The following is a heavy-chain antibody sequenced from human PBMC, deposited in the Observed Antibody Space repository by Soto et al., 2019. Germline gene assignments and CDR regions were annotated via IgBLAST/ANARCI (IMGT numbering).Heavy chain of an antibody. CDR2: ISYDGSNK. CDR1: GFTFSSYA. D-gene: IGHD5-18*01. Sequence: GGSLRLSCAASGFTFSSYAMHWVRQAPGKGLEWVAVISYDGSNKYYADSVKGRFTTSRDNSKNTLYLQMNSLRAEDTAVYYCARERVYSYGRGAYYYYGMDVWGQGTTVTVSS. J-gene: IGHJ6*02. CDR3: ARERVYSYGRGAYYYYGMDV. V-gene: IGHV3-30-3*01.